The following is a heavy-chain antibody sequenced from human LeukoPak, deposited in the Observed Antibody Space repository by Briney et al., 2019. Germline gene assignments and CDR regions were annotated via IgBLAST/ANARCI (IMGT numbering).Heavy chain of an antibody. CDR1: GGSISSGGYY. V-gene: IGHV4-31*03. CDR2: IYYSGNT. CDR3: ARDYSGSYAFDI. J-gene: IGHJ3*02. D-gene: IGHD3-10*01. Sequence: SQTLSLTCTVSGGSISSGGYYWSWIRQHPGKGLEWIGYIYYSGNTYYNPSLKSRVTISVDTSKNQFSLKLSSVTAADTAVYYCARDYSGSYAFDIWGQGTMVTVSS.